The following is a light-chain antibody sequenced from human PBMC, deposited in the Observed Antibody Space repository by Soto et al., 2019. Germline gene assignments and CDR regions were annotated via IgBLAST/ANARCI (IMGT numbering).Light chain of an antibody. J-gene: IGLJ2*01. CDR2: EVT. V-gene: IGLV2-8*01. CDR3: SSYAKTISVV. Sequence: QSALTQPPSASGSPGQSGTISCTGTSSDVGAYNYVSWYQQRPGKAPKLMIYEVTKRPSGVPDRFSGSKSGNTASLTVSGLHAENEADYYCSSYAKTISVVFGGRTKLTVL. CDR1: SSDVGAYNY.